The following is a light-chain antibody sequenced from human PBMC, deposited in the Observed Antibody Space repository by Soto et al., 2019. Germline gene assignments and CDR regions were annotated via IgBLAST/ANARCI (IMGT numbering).Light chain of an antibody. CDR1: SSDVGGYNY. CDR2: DVS. CDR3: SSCTSTSTRLSV. J-gene: IGLJ1*01. Sequence: QSALTQPASVSGSPGQSITISCTGTSSDVGGYNYVSWYQQHPGKAPKLMIYDVSNRPSGVSNRFSGSKSGNTASLSISGLQPYDEADYSFSSCTSTSTRLSVFAIGPKLTVL. V-gene: IGLV2-14*01.